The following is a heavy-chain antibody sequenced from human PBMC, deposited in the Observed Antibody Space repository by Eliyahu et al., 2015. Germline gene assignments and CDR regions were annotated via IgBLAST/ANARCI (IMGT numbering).Heavy chain of an antibody. V-gene: IGHV3-7*01. D-gene: IGHD2-8*01. CDR2: INQNGTDK. CDR1: GFNLDSFY. Sequence: QLVESGGALVQPGGSXRXSCXVSGFNLDSFYMTWVRQAPGKGLQWVANINQNGTDKYYVDSVRGRFTVSTDNAKNSLYLQMNSLRVEDTAIYYCARGRTNLYPWGHGTLVTVSS. J-gene: IGHJ5*02. CDR3: ARGRTNLYP.